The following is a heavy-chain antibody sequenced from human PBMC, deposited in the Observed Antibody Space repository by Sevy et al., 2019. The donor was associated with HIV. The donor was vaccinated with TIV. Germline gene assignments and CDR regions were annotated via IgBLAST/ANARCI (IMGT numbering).Heavy chain of an antibody. V-gene: IGHV4-30-4*01. Sequence: SETLSLTCTVSGGSISSGDYYWTWMRQPPGKGLEWIGYIYYSGITYYNPSLKSRVAISVDTVKNQFSLKLTSVTAADTAVYYGARYCISTSPHNWFDPWGQGTLVTVSS. J-gene: IGHJ5*02. CDR1: GGSISSGDYY. CDR2: IYYSGIT. D-gene: IGHD2-2*01. CDR3: ARYCISTSPHNWFDP.